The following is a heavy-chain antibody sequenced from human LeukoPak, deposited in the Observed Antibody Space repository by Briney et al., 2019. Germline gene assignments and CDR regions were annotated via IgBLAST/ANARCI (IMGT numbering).Heavy chain of an antibody. D-gene: IGHD1-26*01. CDR3: ATEVVGATINTRYFDY. CDR2: FDPEDGET. J-gene: IGHJ4*02. Sequence: ASVKVSCKVSGYTLTELSMHWVRQAPGKGLEWMGGFDPEDGETIYAQKFQGRVTMTEDTSTDTAYMELSSLRSEDTAVYYCATEVVGATINTRYFDYWGQGTLVTVS. V-gene: IGHV1-24*01. CDR1: GYTLTELS.